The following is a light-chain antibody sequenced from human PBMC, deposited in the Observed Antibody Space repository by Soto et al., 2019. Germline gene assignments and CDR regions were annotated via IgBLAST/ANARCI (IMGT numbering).Light chain of an antibody. CDR1: QTVSSSF. CDR2: GAS. V-gene: IGKV3-20*01. Sequence: EIVLTQSPGTLSLSPGEGATLSCRASQTVSSSFLAWCQQKAGQAPRLLIYGASSRATGIPDRFSGSGSGTDFTLTITRLEPEDFAVYYCQQYGSSPGTFGQGTKVEIK. CDR3: QQYGSSPGT. J-gene: IGKJ1*01.